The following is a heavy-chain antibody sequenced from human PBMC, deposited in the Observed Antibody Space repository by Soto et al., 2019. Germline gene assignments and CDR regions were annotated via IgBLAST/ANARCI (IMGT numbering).Heavy chain of an antibody. CDR2: IYWDDDK. J-gene: IGHJ5*02. CDR1: GFSLSTSGGG. Sequence: KESGPTLVKPTQTLTLTCTFSGFSLSTSGGGVGWIRQPPGKALEWLALIYWDDDKRYSPSLKNRLTITKDTSNDQVVLTMTNMDPVDTATYYCAHSRGGGNSAWFDPWGQGTLVTVSS. CDR3: AHSRGGGNSAWFDP. D-gene: IGHD2-21*02. V-gene: IGHV2-5*02.